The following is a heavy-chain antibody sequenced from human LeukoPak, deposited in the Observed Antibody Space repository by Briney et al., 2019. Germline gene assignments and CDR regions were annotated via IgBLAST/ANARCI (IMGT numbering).Heavy chain of an antibody. CDR1: GYTFTSYG. CDR2: ISAYNGNT. CDR3: ARVSVHYDFWSGYYTADNWFDP. Sequence: VSVKVSCKASGYTFTSYGISWVRQAPGQGLEWMGWISAYNGNTNYAQKLQGRVTMTTDTSTSTAYMELRSLRSDDTAVYYCARVSVHYDFWSGYYTADNWFDPWGQGTLVTVSS. D-gene: IGHD3-3*01. V-gene: IGHV1-18*01. J-gene: IGHJ5*02.